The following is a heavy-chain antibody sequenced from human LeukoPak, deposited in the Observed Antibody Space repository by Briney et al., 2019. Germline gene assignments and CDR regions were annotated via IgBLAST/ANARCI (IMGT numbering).Heavy chain of an antibody. V-gene: IGHV3-48*04. Sequence: GGSLRLSCAASGFTFSSYSMNWVRQAPGKGLEWVSYITSSSNSIYYADSVKGRFTISRDNAKNSLYLQMNSLRAEDTAVYYCARDSPPAGGDGETVWADAFDIWGQGTMVTVSS. J-gene: IGHJ3*02. CDR2: ITSSSNSI. CDR3: ARDSPPAGGDGETVWADAFDI. CDR1: GFTFSSYS. D-gene: IGHD3-16*01.